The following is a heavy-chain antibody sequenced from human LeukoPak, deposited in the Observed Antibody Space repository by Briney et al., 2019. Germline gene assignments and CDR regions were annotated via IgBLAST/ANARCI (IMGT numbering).Heavy chain of an antibody. CDR2: MNPNSGNT. J-gene: IGHJ5*02. V-gene: IGHV1-8*01. D-gene: IGHD2-2*01. CDR1: VYTFTSYD. Sequence: GASVNVSCKASVYTFTSYDINWVRQATGQGLEWMGWMNPNSGNTGYAQKFQGRVTMTRNTSISTAYMELSSLRSEDTAVYYCARGTPFYQLLTRPRNWFDPWGQGTLVTVSS. CDR3: ARGTPFYQLLTRPRNWFDP.